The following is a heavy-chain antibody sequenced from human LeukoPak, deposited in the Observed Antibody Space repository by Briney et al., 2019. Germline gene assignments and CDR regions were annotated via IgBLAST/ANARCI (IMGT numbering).Heavy chain of an antibody. CDR1: GGSISSSN. J-gene: IGHJ6*02. CDR3: AKDLRFLEYTSYYYYGMDV. Sequence: PSGTLSLTCAVSGGSISSSNWWSWVRQPPGKGLEWVSAISGSGGSTYYADSVKGRFTISRDNSKNTLYLQMNSLRAEDTAVYYCAKDLRFLEYTSYYYYGMDVWGQGTTVTVSS. D-gene: IGHD3-3*01. V-gene: IGHV3-23*01. CDR2: ISGSGGST.